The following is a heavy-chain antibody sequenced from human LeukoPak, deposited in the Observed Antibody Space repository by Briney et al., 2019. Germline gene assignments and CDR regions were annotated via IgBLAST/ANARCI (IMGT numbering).Heavy chain of an antibody. CDR1: GYTFTSYY. CDR3: ATDLYSARDHDYGDPAAFDI. CDR2: INPSGGST. V-gene: IGHV1-46*01. Sequence: ASVKVSCKASGYTFTSYYMHWVRQAPGQGLEWMGIINPSGGSTSYAQKFQGRVTMTEDTSTDTAYMELSSLRSEDTAVYYCATDLYSARDHDYGDPAAFDIWGQGTMVTVSS. D-gene: IGHD4-17*01. J-gene: IGHJ3*02.